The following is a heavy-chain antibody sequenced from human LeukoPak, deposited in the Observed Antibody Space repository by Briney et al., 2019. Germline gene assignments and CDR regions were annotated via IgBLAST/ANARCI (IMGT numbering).Heavy chain of an antibody. Sequence: GGSLRLSCVVSGFTFSSYWMSWVRQAPGKGLEWVANIKQDGSDKYYVDSVKGRFTISRDNAKNSLYLQMNSLRAEDTAVYYCARGDSSGWYFDYWGQGTLVTVSS. J-gene: IGHJ4*02. D-gene: IGHD6-19*01. CDR1: GFTFSSYW. CDR2: IKQDGSDK. V-gene: IGHV3-7*01. CDR3: ARGDSSGWYFDY.